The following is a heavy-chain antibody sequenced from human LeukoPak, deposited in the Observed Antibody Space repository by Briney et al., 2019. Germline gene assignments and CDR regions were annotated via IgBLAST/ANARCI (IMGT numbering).Heavy chain of an antibody. CDR3: ARKVATKTNYMDV. D-gene: IGHD5-12*01. CDR2: INPSADST. J-gene: IGHJ6*03. Sequence: ASVKVSCKASGYTFTSYYIHWVRQAPGQGLEWMGIINPSADSTNYAQKFQGRVTMTRDMSTSTVYMDLSSLTSEDTAVYYCARKVATKTNYMDVWGKGTTVTISS. CDR1: GYTFTSYY. V-gene: IGHV1-46*01.